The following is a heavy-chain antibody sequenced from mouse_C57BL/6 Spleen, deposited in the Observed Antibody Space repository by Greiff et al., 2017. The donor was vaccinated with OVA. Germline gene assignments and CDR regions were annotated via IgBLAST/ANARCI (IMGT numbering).Heavy chain of an antibody. V-gene: IGHV1-18*01. Sequence: VQLQQSGPELVKPGASVKIPCKASGYTFTDYNMDWVKQSHGKSLEWIGDINPNNGGTIYNQKFKGKATLTVDKSSSTAYMELRSLTSESTAVYYCARREYYGNSYVSWFAYWGQGTLVTVSA. D-gene: IGHD1-1*01. J-gene: IGHJ3*01. CDR2: INPNNGGT. CDR3: ARREYYGNSYVSWFAY. CDR1: GYTFTDYN.